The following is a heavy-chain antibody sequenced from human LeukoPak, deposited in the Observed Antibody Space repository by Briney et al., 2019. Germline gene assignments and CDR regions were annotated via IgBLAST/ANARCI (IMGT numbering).Heavy chain of an antibody. CDR1: GFTFSSYA. CDR3: AKGIAVAGNSQYFDY. Sequence: PGGSLRLSCAASGFTFSSYAISWVRQAPGKGLEWVSGISGSGDTTHYADSVKGRFAISRDNSKNTVYLQMNSLRAEDTALYYCAKGIAVAGNSQYFDYWGQGTLVIVSS. V-gene: IGHV3-23*01. CDR2: ISGSGDTT. J-gene: IGHJ4*02. D-gene: IGHD6-19*01.